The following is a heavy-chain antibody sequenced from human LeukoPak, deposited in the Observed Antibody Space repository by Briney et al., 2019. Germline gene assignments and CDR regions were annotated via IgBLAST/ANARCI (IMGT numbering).Heavy chain of an antibody. CDR2: IYYSGST. V-gene: IGHV4-59*01. J-gene: IGHJ5*02. Sequence: PSETLSLTCTVSGGSISSYSWSWIRQPPGKGLEWIGYIYYSGSTNYNPSLKSRVTISVDTSKNQFSLKLSSVTAADTAVYYCARYTAMLFDPWGQGTLVTVSS. CDR1: GGSISSYS. D-gene: IGHD5-18*01. CDR3: ARYTAMLFDP.